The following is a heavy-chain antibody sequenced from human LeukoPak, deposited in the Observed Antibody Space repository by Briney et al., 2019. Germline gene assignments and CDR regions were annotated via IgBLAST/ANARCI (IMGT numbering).Heavy chain of an antibody. V-gene: IGHV4-4*02. CDR3: ARDRPYYYGSGSPKYYYGMDV. CDR1: GGSITSSHW. CDR2: IYHNGRT. J-gene: IGHJ6*04. D-gene: IGHD3-10*01. Sequence: SETLSLTCAVSGGSITSSHWWSWVRQSPGKGLERIGEIYHNGRTNYNPSPKSRVTMSVDKSKNQFSLKLSSVAAADTAVYYCARDRPYYYGSGSPKYYYGMDVWGKGTTVTVSS.